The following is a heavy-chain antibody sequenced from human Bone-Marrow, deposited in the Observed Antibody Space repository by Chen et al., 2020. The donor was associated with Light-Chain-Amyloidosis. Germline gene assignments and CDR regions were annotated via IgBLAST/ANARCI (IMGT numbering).Heavy chain of an antibody. D-gene: IGHD1-26*01. J-gene: IGHJ6*02. CDR3: AKDGTSGSYFYYYYGMDV. V-gene: IGHV3-30*18. Sequence: QVQLVESGGGVVQPGRSLRLSCAASGFTFSSDGMHWVRQAPGKGLEWVAVISYDGSNKYYADSVKGRFTISRDNSKNTLYLQMNSLRAEDTAVYYCAKDGTSGSYFYYYYGMDVWGQGTTVTVS. CDR2: ISYDGSNK. CDR1: GFTFSSDG.